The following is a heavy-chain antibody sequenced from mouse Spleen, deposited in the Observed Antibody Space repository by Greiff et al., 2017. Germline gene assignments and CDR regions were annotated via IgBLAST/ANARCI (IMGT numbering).Heavy chain of an antibody. CDR2: IWSDGST. Sequence: QVQLKETGPGLVAPSQSLSITCTVSGFSLTSYGVHWVRQPPGKGLEWLVVIWSDGSTNYNSALKSRLSISKDNSKSQVFLKMNSLQTDDTAMYYCARHHPSYYGNYAGAMDYWGQGTSVTVSS. V-gene: IGHV2-6-1*01. CDR3: ARHHPSYYGNYAGAMDY. CDR1: GFSLTSYG. D-gene: IGHD2-10*01. J-gene: IGHJ4*01.